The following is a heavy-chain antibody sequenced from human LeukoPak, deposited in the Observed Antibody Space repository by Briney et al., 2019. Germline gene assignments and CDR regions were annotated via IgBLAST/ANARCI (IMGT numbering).Heavy chain of an antibody. D-gene: IGHD2-2*01. V-gene: IGHV4-39*01. J-gene: IGHJ5*02. CDR2: IYYSGST. Sequence: PSETLSLTCTVSGGSISSSSYYWGWIRQPPGKGLEWIGSIYYSGSTYYNPSLKSRVTISVDTSKNQFSLKLSSVTAADPAVYYCARHLADIVVVPGFDPWGQGTLVTVSS. CDR3: ARHLADIVVVPGFDP. CDR1: GGSISSSSYY.